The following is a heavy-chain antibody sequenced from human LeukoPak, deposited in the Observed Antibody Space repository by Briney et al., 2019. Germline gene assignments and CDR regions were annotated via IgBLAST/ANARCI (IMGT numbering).Heavy chain of an antibody. CDR2: INHSGST. J-gene: IGHJ4*02. CDR3: ARLTGAPDY. V-gene: IGHV4-34*01. CDR1: GGSFSGYY. Sequence: PSETLSLTCAVYGGSFSGYYWSWIRQPPGKGLEWIGEINHSGSTNYNPSLKSRVTISVDTSKNQFSLKLGSVTAADTAVYYCARLTGAPDYWGQGTLVTVSS. D-gene: IGHD7-27*01.